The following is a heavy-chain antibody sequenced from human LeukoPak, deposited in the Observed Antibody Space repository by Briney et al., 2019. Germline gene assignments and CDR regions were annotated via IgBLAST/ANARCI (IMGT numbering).Heavy chain of an antibody. CDR2: IKQDGSEK. V-gene: IGHV3-7*03. J-gene: IGHJ4*02. Sequence: PGGSLRLSCAASGFTFSSYWMSWVRQAPGEGLEWVANIKQDGSEKYYVDSVKGRFTISRDNSKNTLYLQMNSLRAEDTAVYYCAKSSCGGDCYSVLRFDYWGQGTLVTVSS. CDR3: AKSSCGGDCYSVLRFDY. D-gene: IGHD2-21*02. CDR1: GFTFSSYW.